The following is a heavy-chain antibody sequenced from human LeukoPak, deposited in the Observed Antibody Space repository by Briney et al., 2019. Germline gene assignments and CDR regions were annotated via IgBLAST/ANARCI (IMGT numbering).Heavy chain of an antibody. CDR2: IIPIFGTA. D-gene: IGHD3-10*01. Sequence: SVKVSCKASGGTFSSYAISWVRQAPGQGLEWMGGIIPIFGTANYAQKFQGRVTITTDESTSTAYMELSSLRSEDTAVYYCARGEYYYGSGSPTSNYYFDYWGQGTLVTVSS. CDR1: GGTFSSYA. CDR3: ARGEYYYGSGSPTSNYYFDY. V-gene: IGHV1-69*05. J-gene: IGHJ4*02.